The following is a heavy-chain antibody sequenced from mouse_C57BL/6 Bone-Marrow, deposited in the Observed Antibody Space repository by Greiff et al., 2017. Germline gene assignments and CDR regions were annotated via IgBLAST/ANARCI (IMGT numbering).Heavy chain of an antibody. J-gene: IGHJ2*01. CDR2: INPNNGGT. Sequence: EVQLQQSGPELVKPGASVKISCKASGYTFTDYYMNWVKQSHGKSLEWIGDINPNNGGTSYNQKFKGKATLTVDKSSSTAYMELRSLTSEDSAVYYCARKENSFFDYWGQGTTLTVSS. CDR3: ARKENSFFDY. CDR1: GYTFTDYY. V-gene: IGHV1-26*01.